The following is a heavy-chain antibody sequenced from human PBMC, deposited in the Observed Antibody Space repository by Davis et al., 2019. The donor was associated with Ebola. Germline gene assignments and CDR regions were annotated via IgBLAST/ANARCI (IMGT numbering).Heavy chain of an antibody. V-gene: IGHV3-74*01. CDR1: GFTFSSYW. D-gene: IGHD4-23*01. J-gene: IGHJ4*02. Sequence: HTGGSLRLSCAASGFTFSSYWMHWVRQAPGKGLVWVSRINSDGSSTSYADSVKGRFTISRDDAKKSLYLQMDSLRAEDTAVYYCAQQLGDYGGNALRYWGQGTLVTVSS. CDR3: AQQLGDYGGNALRY. CDR2: INSDGSST.